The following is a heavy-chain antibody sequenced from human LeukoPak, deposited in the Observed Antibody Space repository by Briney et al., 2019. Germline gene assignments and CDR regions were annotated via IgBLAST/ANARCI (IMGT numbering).Heavy chain of an antibody. CDR2: ISAYNGNT. V-gene: IGHV1-18*01. D-gene: IGHD6-13*01. J-gene: IGHJ4*02. CDR1: GYTLTSYG. Sequence: GASVKVSCKASGYTLTSYGISWVRQAPGQGLEWMGWISAYNGNTNYAQKLQGKVTMTTDTSTSTAYMELRSLRSDDTAVYYCAKGDEQQPFDYWGQGTLVTVSS. CDR3: AKGDEQQPFDY.